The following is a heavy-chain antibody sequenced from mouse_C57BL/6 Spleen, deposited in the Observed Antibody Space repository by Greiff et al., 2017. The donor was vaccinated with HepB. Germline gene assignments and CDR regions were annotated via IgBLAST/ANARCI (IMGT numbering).Heavy chain of an antibody. CDR3: AREGYGSSYDMDY. CDR1: GYTFTSYW. CDR2: INPNSGST. V-gene: IGHV1-64*01. D-gene: IGHD1-1*01. Sequence: QVQLQQSGAELVKPGASVKLSCKASGYTFTSYWMHWVKQRPGQGLEWIGMINPNSGSTNYNEKFKSKATLTVDKSSSTAYMQLSSLTSEDSAVYDCAREGYGSSYDMDYWGQGTTLTVSS. J-gene: IGHJ2*01.